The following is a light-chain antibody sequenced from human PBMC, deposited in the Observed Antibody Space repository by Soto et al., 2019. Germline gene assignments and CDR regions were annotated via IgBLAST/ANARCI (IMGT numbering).Light chain of an antibody. CDR2: GAS. CDR1: QSVSSN. CDR3: QLYYDWAIT. J-gene: IGKJ5*01. V-gene: IGKV3-15*01. Sequence: EIVMTQSPATLSVSPGERATLSCRASQSVSSNLAWYQQKPGQAPRLLIYGASTRATGIPARFSGSGSGTEFTLTISGLQSEEFAVYDCQLYYDWAITVGQGTRLEIK.